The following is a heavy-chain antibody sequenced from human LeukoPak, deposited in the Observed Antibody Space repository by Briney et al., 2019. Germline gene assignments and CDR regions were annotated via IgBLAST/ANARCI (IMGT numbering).Heavy chain of an antibody. D-gene: IGHD3-22*01. CDR2: IYYSGST. CDR1: GGSISSSSYY. V-gene: IGHV4-39*01. J-gene: IGHJ4*02. CDR3: ARLRREDSSGYPYYFDY. Sequence: SETLPLTCTVSGGSISSSSYYWGWIRQPPGKGLEWIGSIYYSGSTYYNPSLKSRVTISVDTSKNQFSLKLSSVTAADTAVYYCARLRREDSSGYPYYFDYWGQGTLVTVSS.